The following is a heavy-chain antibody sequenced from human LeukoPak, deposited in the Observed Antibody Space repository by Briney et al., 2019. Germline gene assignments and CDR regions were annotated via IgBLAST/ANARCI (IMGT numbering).Heavy chain of an antibody. J-gene: IGHJ5*02. CDR3: ARDVAGMVAAAASSHNWFDP. CDR2: ISSSSSYI. Sequence: GGSLRLSCAASGFTFDDYGMSWVRQAPGKGLEWVSSISSSSSYIYYADSVKGRLTISRDNAKNSLYLQMSSLRAEDTAVYYCARDVAGMVAAAASSHNWFDPWGQGTLVTVSS. V-gene: IGHV3-21*01. CDR1: GFTFDDYG. D-gene: IGHD6-13*01.